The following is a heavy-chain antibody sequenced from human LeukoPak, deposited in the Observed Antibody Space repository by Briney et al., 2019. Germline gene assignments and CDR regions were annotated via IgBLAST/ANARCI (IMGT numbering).Heavy chain of an antibody. V-gene: IGHV1-18*01. D-gene: IGHD3-10*01. CDR1: GYTFTSYG. CDR3: ARKDYGSGSYYYFDY. Sequence: GASVKVSCKAAGYTFTSYGISWGRQAPGQGLEWVGWISAYNGNTNYAQKLQGRVTVTTDTSTSTAYMELRSLRSDDTAVYYCARKDYGSGSYYYFDYCGQGTLVTVSS. CDR2: ISAYNGNT. J-gene: IGHJ4*02.